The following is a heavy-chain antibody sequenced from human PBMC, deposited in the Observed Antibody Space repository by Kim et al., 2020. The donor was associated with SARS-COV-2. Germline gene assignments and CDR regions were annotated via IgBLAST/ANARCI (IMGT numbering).Heavy chain of an antibody. V-gene: IGHV3-33*01. D-gene: IGHD3-3*01. CDR2: MWFEGTND. J-gene: IGHJ4*02. CDR3: ATEKSGYAFDY. CDR1: GLTFGDFG. Sequence: GGSLRLSCAASGLTFGDFGMHWVRQAPGKGMEWVAVMWFEGTNDCYADSVKGRCTISRDDSINTLYLQMNSLRAEDTARYFCATEKSGYAFDYWGQGTLVTVSS.